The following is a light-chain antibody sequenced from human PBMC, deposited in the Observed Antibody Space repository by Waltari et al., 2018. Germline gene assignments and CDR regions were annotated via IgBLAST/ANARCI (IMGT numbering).Light chain of an antibody. J-gene: IGKJ4*01. CDR1: QDIKES. CDR2: DAS. Sequence: DIHMTQSPSSLSAPVGDRVTITCQASQDIKESLNWFHQKPGKAPEVLIFDASNSQTGAPPRFSGSGSGTDFTFTISRLQPEDMGTYYCQQYHSVPLTFGGGTKVEIK. V-gene: IGKV1-33*01. CDR3: QQYHSVPLT.